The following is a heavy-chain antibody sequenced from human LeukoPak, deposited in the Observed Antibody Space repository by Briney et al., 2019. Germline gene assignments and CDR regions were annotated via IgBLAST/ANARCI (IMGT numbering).Heavy chain of an antibody. D-gene: IGHD3-10*01. J-gene: IGHJ4*02. Sequence: PGRSPRLSCAASGFSFSSSAMHWVRQASGKGLEWVGRIRSKAYSYATTYAASVKGRFTISRDDSKSTAYLQMNSLKTEDTAVYYCTSYGSGSYYRSDYWGQGTLVTVSS. V-gene: IGHV3-73*01. CDR2: IRSKAYSYAT. CDR3: TSYGSGSYYRSDY. CDR1: GFSFSSSA.